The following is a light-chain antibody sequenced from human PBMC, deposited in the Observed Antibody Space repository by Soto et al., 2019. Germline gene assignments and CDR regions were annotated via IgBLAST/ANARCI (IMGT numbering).Light chain of an antibody. Sequence: QAVVTQEPSLTVSPGGTVTLTCDSSTGAVTSGHYPYWFQQKPGQAPRTLIYDTNNKHSWTPARFSGSLLGGKAALTLSGAQPEDEAEYYCLLFYSGPRVFGGGTKLT. J-gene: IGLJ3*02. CDR1: TGAVTSGHY. CDR2: DTN. V-gene: IGLV7-46*01. CDR3: LLFYSGPRV.